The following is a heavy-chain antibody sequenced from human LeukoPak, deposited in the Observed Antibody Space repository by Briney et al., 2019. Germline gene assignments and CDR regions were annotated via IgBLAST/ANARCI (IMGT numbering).Heavy chain of an antibody. J-gene: IGHJ4*02. CDR1: GFIFSRYA. CDR2: ISGSGGTT. V-gene: IGHV3-23*01. CDR3: AKDGGSIAAAGTPSPHFHFDS. Sequence: GGSLILSCAASGFIFSRYAMSWVRQAPGKGLEWVSVISGSGGTTNYADSVKGRFTISRDNSKNTLYLQMNSLRAEDTALYYCAKDGGSIAAAGTPSPHFHFDSWGQGTLVTVSS. D-gene: IGHD6-13*01.